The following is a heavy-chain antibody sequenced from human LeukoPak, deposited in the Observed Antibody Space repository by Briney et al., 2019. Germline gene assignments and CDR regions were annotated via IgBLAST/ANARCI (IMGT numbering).Heavy chain of an antibody. Sequence: PSETLSLTCAVSGGSISSSNWWSWVRQPPGKGLEWIGEIYHSGSTNYNPSLKSRVTISVDKSKNQFSLKLSSVTAADTAVYYCARTLPYYYGSGSYGNDAFDIWGQGTMVTVSS. CDR1: GGSISSSNW. V-gene: IGHV4-4*02. J-gene: IGHJ3*02. CDR3: ARTLPYYYGSGSYGNDAFDI. CDR2: IYHSGST. D-gene: IGHD3-10*01.